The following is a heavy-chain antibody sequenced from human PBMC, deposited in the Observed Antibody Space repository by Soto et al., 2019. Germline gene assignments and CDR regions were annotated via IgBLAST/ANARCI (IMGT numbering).Heavy chain of an antibody. CDR2: ISNSGGST. Sequence: EVQLLASGGGLVQPGGSLRLSCAASGFTFSSYAMSWVRQAPGKGLEWVSGISNSGGSTYYAESVKGRFTISRDNSKNTLFLQMNSLRAEDTAVYYCAKRLAYCGGDCYQSDYWGQGTLVTVSS. J-gene: IGHJ4*02. D-gene: IGHD2-21*02. CDR1: GFTFSSYA. CDR3: AKRLAYCGGDCYQSDY. V-gene: IGHV3-23*01.